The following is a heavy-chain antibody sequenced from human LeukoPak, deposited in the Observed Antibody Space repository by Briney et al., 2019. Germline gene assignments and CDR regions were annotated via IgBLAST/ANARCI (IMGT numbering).Heavy chain of an antibody. CDR2: INHSGST. J-gene: IGHJ4*02. D-gene: IGHD6-19*01. Sequence: SETLSLTCAVYGGSFSGYYWSWIRQPPGKGLEWIGEINHSGSTNYNPSLKSRVTISVDTSKNQFSLKPSSVTAADTAVYYCARSSSGWHFDYWGQGTLVTVSS. CDR1: GGSFSGYY. V-gene: IGHV4-34*01. CDR3: ARSSSGWHFDY.